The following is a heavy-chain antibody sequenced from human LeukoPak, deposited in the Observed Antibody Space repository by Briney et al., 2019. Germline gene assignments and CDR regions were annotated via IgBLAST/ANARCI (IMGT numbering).Heavy chain of an antibody. CDR2: INLKSGGT. Sequence: GASVKVSCKASAYTFTCYYMHWVRQAPGQGLEWMGWINLKSGGTNYAQKFQGRVTMTRDTSISTAYMELSRLRSDDTAVYYCARSPHILTGENFDYWGQGTLVTVSS. D-gene: IGHD3-9*01. V-gene: IGHV1-2*02. CDR1: AYTFTCYY. CDR3: ARSPHILTGENFDY. J-gene: IGHJ4*02.